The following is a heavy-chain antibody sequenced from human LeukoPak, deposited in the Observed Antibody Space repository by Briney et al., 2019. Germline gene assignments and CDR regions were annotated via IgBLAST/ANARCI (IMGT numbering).Heavy chain of an antibody. J-gene: IGHJ4*02. V-gene: IGHV3-7*01. CDR3: ARVRCSSNSCFPDY. CDR1: GLTFSTYW. CDR2: IKQDGSHK. Sequence: GFLRLPCAASGLTFSTYWMSWVRQAPGKGLEWVANIKQDGSHKYYVDSVKGRFTISRDNAKNSLFLQMNSLRAEDTAVYYCARVRCSSNSCFPDYWGQGTLVTVSS. D-gene: IGHD2-2*01.